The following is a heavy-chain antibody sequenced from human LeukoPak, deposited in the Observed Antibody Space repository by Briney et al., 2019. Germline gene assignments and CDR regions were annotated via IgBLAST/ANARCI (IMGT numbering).Heavy chain of an antibody. CDR3: ARRGLRLTGFDY. CDR2: INPNSGGT. V-gene: IGHV1-2*02. J-gene: IGHJ4*02. D-gene: IGHD2-21*02. Sequence: ASVKVSCKASGYTFTGYYMHWVRQAPGQGLEWMGWINPNSGGTNDAQKFQGRVTMTRDTSISTAYMELSRLRSDDTAVYYCARRGLRLTGFDYWGQGTLVTVSS. CDR1: GYTFTGYY.